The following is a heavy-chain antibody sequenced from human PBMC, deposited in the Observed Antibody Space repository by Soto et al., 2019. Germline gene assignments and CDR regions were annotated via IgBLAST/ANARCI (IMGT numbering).Heavy chain of an antibody. CDR2: INPNGGGT. CDR3: GREVGCNSCSYDYGTDV. CDR1: GYVFTNYF. J-gene: IGHJ6*02. V-gene: IGHV1-46*01. Sequence: QVQLVQSGAEVKKPGASAKVSCKASGYVFTNYFMHWVRQAPGQGLEWMGIINPNGGGTSYAPKFEGRVTMTRDSATSTVYMDLSSLRSEDTALYMCGREVGCNSCSYDYGTDVWGQGTSVTVSS. D-gene: IGHD6-13*01.